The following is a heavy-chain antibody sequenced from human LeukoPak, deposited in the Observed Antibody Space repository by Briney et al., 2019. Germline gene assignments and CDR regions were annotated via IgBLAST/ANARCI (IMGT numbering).Heavy chain of an antibody. V-gene: IGHV3-7*01. D-gene: IGHD1-26*01. J-gene: IGHJ4*02. Sequence: GGSLRLSCAASGFPFNVQTMSWVRQAPGKGLDWVARMKEDGGEIYYVDSVKGRFTISRDNPKNSLYLQMNSLRAEDTAVYYCVRGGATRGRFENWGQGTLVTVSS. CDR1: GFPFNVQT. CDR2: MKEDGGEI. CDR3: VRGGATRGRFEN.